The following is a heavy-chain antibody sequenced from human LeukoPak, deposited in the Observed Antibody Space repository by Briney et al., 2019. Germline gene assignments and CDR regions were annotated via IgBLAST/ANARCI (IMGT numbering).Heavy chain of an antibody. J-gene: IGHJ4*02. CDR1: GGSFSGYY. CDR2: INHSGGT. V-gene: IGHV4-34*01. Sequence: SETLSLTCAVYGGSFSGYYWSWIRQPPGKGLEWIGEINHSGGTNYNPSLKSRVTISVDTSKNQFSLKLSSVTAADTAVYYCARGVYSSSKPNFDYWGQGTLVTVSS. D-gene: IGHD6-6*01. CDR3: ARGVYSSSKPNFDY.